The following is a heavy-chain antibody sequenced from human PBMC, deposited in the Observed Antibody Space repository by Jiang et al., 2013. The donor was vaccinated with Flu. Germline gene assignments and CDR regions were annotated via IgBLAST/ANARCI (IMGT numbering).Heavy chain of an antibody. CDR2: IYYSGST. V-gene: IGHV4-59*12. Sequence: PGLLKPSETLSLTCTVSGGSISSYYWSWIRQPPGKGLEWIGYIYYSGSTNYNPSLKSRVTISVDTSKNQFSLKLSSVTAADTAVYYCARKRGYSYGYPHYGMDVWGQGTTVTVSS. D-gene: IGHD5-18*01. J-gene: IGHJ6*02. CDR3: ARKRGYSYGYPHYGMDV. CDR1: GGSISSYY.